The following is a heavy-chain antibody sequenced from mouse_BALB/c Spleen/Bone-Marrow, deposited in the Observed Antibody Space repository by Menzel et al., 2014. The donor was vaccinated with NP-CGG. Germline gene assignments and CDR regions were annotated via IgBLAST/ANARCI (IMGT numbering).Heavy chain of an antibody. CDR3: ARSDGYRAMDY. CDR1: GYAFSSYW. Sequence: VQLQQSGAELVRPGSSVKISCKASGYAFSSYWLNWVKQRPGQGLEWIGQIYPGDGDTYYNGQFKGKATLAADKSSSTAYMQLSSLTSVDSAVYFCARSDGYRAMDYWGQGTSVTVSS. D-gene: IGHD2-3*01. J-gene: IGHJ4*01. CDR2: IYPGDGDT. V-gene: IGHV1-80*01.